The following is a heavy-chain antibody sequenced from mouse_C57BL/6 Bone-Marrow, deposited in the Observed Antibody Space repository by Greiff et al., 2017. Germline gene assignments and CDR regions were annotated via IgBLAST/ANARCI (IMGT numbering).Heavy chain of an antibody. CDR3: ARDPYLYAMDY. CDR1: GFTFSSYA. CDR2: ISDGGSYT. Sequence: EVQLVESGGGLVKPGGSLKLSCAASGFTFSSYAMSWVRQTPEKRLEWVATISDGGSYTYYPDNVKGRFTISRDNAKNNLYLQMSHLKSEDTAMYYCARDPYLYAMDYWGQGTSVTVSS. D-gene: IGHD5-1*01. V-gene: IGHV5-4*01. J-gene: IGHJ4*01.